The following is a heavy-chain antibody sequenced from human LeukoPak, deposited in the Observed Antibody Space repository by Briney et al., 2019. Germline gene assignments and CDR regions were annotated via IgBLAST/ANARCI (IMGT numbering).Heavy chain of an antibody. D-gene: IGHD3-3*01. J-gene: IGHJ5*02. CDR1: GYTLNELS. V-gene: IGHV1-24*01. CDR2: FDPEYGET. Sequence: ASVKVSCKVSGYTLNELSIHWVRQAAGKGLEWMGGFDPEYGETVYAQKFQGRVTMAEDTSTDTAYMELNSLRSEDTAVYYCAPLDFWVPSTWGQGTLVTVSS. CDR3: APLDFWVPST.